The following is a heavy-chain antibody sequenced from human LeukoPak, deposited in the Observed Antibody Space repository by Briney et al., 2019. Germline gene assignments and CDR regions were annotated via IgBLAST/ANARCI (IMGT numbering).Heavy chain of an antibody. CDR1: GGSFSGYY. CDR2: INHSGST. Sequence: PSETLSLTCAVYGGSFSGYYWSWIRQPPGKGLEWIGEINHSGSTNYNPSLKSRVTISVDTSKNQFSLKLSSVTAADTAVYYCARRLYCSSTSCYLGYYYYYMDVWGKGTTVTISS. V-gene: IGHV4-34*01. D-gene: IGHD2-2*01. CDR3: ARRLYCSSTSCYLGYYYYYMDV. J-gene: IGHJ6*03.